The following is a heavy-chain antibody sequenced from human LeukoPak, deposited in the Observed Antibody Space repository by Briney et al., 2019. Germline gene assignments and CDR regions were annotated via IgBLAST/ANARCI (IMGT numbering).Heavy chain of an antibody. V-gene: IGHV4-39*07. CDR1: GGSISTSNYY. CDR3: VRSEIDDYSRY. J-gene: IGHJ4*02. D-gene: IGHD4-11*01. CDR2: IFYSGST. Sequence: SETLSLTCTVSGGSISTSNYYWGWVRQPPGKGLEWIGNIFYSGSTYYSPSLKSRVTMSVDTARNQFSLKLTSVTAADTAVYYCVRSEIDDYSRYWGRGMLVIVSS.